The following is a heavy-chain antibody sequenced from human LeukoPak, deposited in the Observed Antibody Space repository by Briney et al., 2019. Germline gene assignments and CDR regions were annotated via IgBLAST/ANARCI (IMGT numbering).Heavy chain of an antibody. V-gene: IGHV1-46*01. J-gene: IGHJ4*02. CDR2: INSSGGTT. CDR3: ARGGWYYFDY. D-gene: IGHD6-19*01. Sequence: GASVKGSCKASGYTFTGYYMHWVRQAPGQGLEWMGIINSSGGTTSYAQKFQGRVTMTRDTSTSTVYMELSSLRSEDTAVYYCARGGWYYFDYWGQGTLVTVSS. CDR1: GYTFTGYY.